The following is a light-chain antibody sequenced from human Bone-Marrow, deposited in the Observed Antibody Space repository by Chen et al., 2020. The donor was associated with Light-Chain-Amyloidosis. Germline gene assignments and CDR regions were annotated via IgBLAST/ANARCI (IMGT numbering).Light chain of an antibody. CDR2: DVN. Sequence: QSALTQPRSVSGSPGQSVTISCTGTSSDVGSYRYVSWYQHHPGKAPRLMIYDVNKRPSGVPDRFAGSKSGSTASLTIYGLQAEDEADYSCCSYAGSYPYVVFGGGTKLTVL. J-gene: IGLJ2*01. CDR3: CSYAGSYPYVV. CDR1: SSDVGSYRY. V-gene: IGLV2-11*01.